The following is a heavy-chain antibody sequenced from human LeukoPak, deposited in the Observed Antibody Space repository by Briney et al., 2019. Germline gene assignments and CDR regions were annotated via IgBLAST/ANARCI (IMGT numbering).Heavy chain of an antibody. J-gene: IGHJ4*02. CDR2: ISGSGGST. CDR1: GFTFSSYA. D-gene: IGHD5-24*01. CDR3: AKTNRDDYNLYFDY. Sequence: GGTLRLSCAASGFTFSSYAMSWVRQAPGKGLEWVSSISGSGGSTYYADSVKGRFTISRDNSKTALYLQMNSLRAEDTAVYYCAKTNRDDYNLYFDYWGQGTLVTVSS. V-gene: IGHV3-23*01.